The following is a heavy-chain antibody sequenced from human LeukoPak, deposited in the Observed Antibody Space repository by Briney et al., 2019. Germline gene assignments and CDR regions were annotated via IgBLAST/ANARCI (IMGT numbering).Heavy chain of an antibody. CDR2: IYHSGSN. D-gene: IGHD3-22*01. V-gene: IGHV4-38-2*02. CDR3: AREGGGLTSLYYYDSSGYPGEFDY. Sequence: PSETLSLTCTVSGYSISSGYYWGWIRQPPGKGLEWIGSIYHSGSNYYNPSLKSRVTISVDTSKNQFSLKLSSVTAADTAVYYCAREGGGLTSLYYYDSSGYPGEFDYWGQGTLVTVSS. J-gene: IGHJ4*02. CDR1: GYSISSGYY.